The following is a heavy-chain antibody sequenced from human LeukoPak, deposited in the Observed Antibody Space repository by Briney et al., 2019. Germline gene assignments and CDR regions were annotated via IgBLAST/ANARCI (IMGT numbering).Heavy chain of an antibody. CDR2: IIPIFGTA. J-gene: IGHJ5*02. Sequence: SVKVSCKASGGTFSSYAISWVRQAPGQGLEWMGRIIPIFGTANYAQKFQGRVTITADKSTSTAHMELSSLRSEDTAVYYCAREVQDIVLMVYAHTWFDPWGQGTLVTVSS. CDR3: AREVQDIVLMVYAHTWFDP. CDR1: GGTFSSYA. D-gene: IGHD2-8*01. V-gene: IGHV1-69*06.